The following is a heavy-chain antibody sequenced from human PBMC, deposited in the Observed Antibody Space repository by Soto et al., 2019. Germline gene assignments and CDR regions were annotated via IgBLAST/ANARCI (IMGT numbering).Heavy chain of an antibody. CDR1: GYTFTSYD. V-gene: IGHV1-8*01. CDR2: MNPNTGNS. Sequence: ASVKVSCKASGYTFTSYDIYWVRQATGQGLEWMGWMNPNTGNSGYAQKFQGRVTVTSDTSINTVHMELSSLRSEDTAVYYCARRAETNGGNGFGAGKYYFDFWGQGTLVTVSS. D-gene: IGHD1-1*01. CDR3: ARRAETNGGNGFGAGKYYFDF. J-gene: IGHJ4*02.